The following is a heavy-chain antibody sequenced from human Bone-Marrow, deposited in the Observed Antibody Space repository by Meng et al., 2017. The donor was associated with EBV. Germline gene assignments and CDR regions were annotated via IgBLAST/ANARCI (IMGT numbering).Heavy chain of an antibody. CDR2: IYYSGRT. V-gene: IGHV4-39*07. D-gene: IGHD4-17*01. CDR1: CGSIVNTDFD. CDR3: AGVYSVETTWGFGV. J-gene: IGHJ4*01. Sequence: GPGPLRPSETLSLTRRVACGSIVNTDFDWSWISQPPGKGLEWLGTIYYSGRTYYKPSIKSRVTILIDTYKNQFSLKLSSVTAADTAVYFCAGVYSVETTWGFGVWGQGTLVTVSS.